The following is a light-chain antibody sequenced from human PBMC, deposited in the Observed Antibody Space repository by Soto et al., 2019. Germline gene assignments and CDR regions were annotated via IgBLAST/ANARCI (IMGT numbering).Light chain of an antibody. CDR2: DAS. CDR1: QSVSYN. Sequence: ETVMTQSPATLSVSPGDRATLSCSASQSVSYNLAWYQQKPGQAPRLLIYDASTRATGIPARFSGSASGTEFTLTISSLLSEDFEVYYCQQYNNRPLTFGGGTKVDIK. V-gene: IGKV3D-15*01. CDR3: QQYNNRPLT. J-gene: IGKJ4*01.